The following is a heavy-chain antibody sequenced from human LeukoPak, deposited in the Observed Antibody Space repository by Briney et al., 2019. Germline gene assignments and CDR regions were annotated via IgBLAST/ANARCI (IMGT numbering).Heavy chain of an antibody. CDR2: INPNSGGT. V-gene: IGHV1-2*04. CDR3: ARGFMWKGYSGYDLDY. J-gene: IGHJ4*02. D-gene: IGHD5-12*01. Sequence: ASVKVSCKASGYTFTGYYMHWVRQAPGQGLEWMGWINPNSGGTNYAQKFQGWVTMTRDTSISTAYMELSRLRSDDTAVYYCARGFMWKGYSGYDLDYWGQGTLVPVSS. CDR1: GYTFTGYY.